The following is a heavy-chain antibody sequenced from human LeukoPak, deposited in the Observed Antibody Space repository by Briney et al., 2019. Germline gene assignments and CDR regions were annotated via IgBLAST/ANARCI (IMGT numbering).Heavy chain of an antibody. CDR1: GASISSHY. V-gene: IGHV4-59*11. CDR3: ARLLVPAAEGYYFDS. D-gene: IGHD2-2*01. J-gene: IGHJ4*02. CDR2: IYYSGST. Sequence: SETLSLTCTVSGASISSHYWSWIRQPPGKGLEWIGHIYYSGSTYYNPSLKSRVTVSVDRSKNQFSLELSSVSAADTAVHYCARLLVPAAEGYYFDSWGQGTLVTVSS.